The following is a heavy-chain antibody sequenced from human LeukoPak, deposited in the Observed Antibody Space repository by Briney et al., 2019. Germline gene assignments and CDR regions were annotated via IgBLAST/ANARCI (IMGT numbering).Heavy chain of an antibody. CDR2: TYYRSKWYN. CDR1: GDSVSSNSAA. J-gene: IGHJ3*02. V-gene: IGHV6-1*01. Sequence: SQTLSLTCAISGDSVSSNSAAWNWIRQSPSRGLEWLGRTYYRSKWYNDYAVSVKSRITINPDTSKNQFSLQLNSVTPEDTAVYYCARDFRIPGTTYVFNDAFDIWGQGTMVTVSS. D-gene: IGHD3-16*01. CDR3: ARDFRIPGTTYVFNDAFDI.